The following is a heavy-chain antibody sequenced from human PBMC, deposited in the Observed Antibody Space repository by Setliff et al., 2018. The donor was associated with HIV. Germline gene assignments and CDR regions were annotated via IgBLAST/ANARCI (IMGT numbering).Heavy chain of an antibody. CDR2: IYYSGGT. J-gene: IGHJ4*02. D-gene: IGHD3-22*01. CDR3: EREATYYYDGSGYYYFDY. V-gene: IGHV4-59*01. Sequence: KTSETLSLTCTVSGGSISSYYWSWIRQPPGKGLEWIGYIYYSGGTNYNPSLKSRITISVDTSKNQFSLKLSSVTAADTAVYYCEREATYYYDGSGYYYFDYWGRGTLVTVSS. CDR1: GGSISSYY.